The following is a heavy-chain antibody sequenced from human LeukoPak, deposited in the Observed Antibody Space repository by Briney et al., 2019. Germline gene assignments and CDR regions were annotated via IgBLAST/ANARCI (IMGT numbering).Heavy chain of an antibody. CDR2: IYYSGST. J-gene: IGHJ3*02. V-gene: IGHV4-59*01. D-gene: IGHD1-26*01. Sequence: PSETLSLTCTVSGGSISSYYWSWIRQPPGKGLEWIGYIYYSGSTNYNPSLESRVTISVDTSKNQFSLKLSSVTAADTAVYYCARAGYYLDVFDIWGQGTMVTVSS. CDR3: ARAGYYLDVFDI. CDR1: GGSISSYY.